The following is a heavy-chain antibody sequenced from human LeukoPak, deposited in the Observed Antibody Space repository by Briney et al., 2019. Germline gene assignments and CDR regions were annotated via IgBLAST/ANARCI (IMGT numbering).Heavy chain of an antibody. CDR2: ITATGGTT. J-gene: IGHJ4*02. CDR1: GFTFSSYA. D-gene: IGHD6-19*01. CDR3: AKDVGRYISGSGDY. Sequence: GGSLRLSCAASGFTFSSYAMSWVRQAPGKGLQWVSDITATGGTTYYADSVKGRFTISRDNSKNTLYLQMNSLRAEDTAVYYCAKDVGRYISGSGDYWGQGTLVSVSS. V-gene: IGHV3-23*01.